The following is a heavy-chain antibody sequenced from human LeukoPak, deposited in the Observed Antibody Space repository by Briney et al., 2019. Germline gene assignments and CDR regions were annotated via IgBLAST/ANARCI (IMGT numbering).Heavy chain of an antibody. CDR2: IKQDGSEK. J-gene: IGHJ4*02. CDR1: GFTFSSYW. CDR3: ARDGPYCSSTSCFQTFDY. Sequence: GGSLRLSCAASGFTFSSYWMSWVRQAPGKGPEWVANIKQDGSEKYYVDSVKGRFTISRDNAKNSLYLQMSSLRAEDTAVYYCARDGPYCSSTSCFQTFDYWGQGTLVTVSS. V-gene: IGHV3-7*03. D-gene: IGHD2-2*01.